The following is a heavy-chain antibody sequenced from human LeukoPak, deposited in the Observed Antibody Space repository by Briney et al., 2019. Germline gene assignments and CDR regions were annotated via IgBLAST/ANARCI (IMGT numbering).Heavy chain of an antibody. CDR1: GFTFSSYA. D-gene: IGHD3-22*01. Sequence: TGGSLRLSCAASGFTFSSYAMHWVRQAPGKGLEWVAVISYDGSNKYYADSVKGRFTISRDNSKNTLYLQMNSLRAEDTAVYYCARDGPTYYYDGSGYYYFDYWGQGTLVTVSS. V-gene: IGHV3-30*04. J-gene: IGHJ4*02. CDR2: ISYDGSNK. CDR3: ARDGPTYYYDGSGYYYFDY.